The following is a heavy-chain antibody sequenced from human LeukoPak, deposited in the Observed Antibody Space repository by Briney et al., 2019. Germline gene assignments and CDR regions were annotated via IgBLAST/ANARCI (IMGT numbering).Heavy chain of an antibody. CDR1: GGSISSYY. V-gene: IGHV4-4*07. Sequence: PSETLSLTCTVSGGSISSYYWSWIRQPAGKGLEWIGRIYTSGSTNYNPSLKSRVTMSVDPSKHQFSLKLSSVTAADTAVYYCARVLRSIDAFDIWGQGTMVTVSS. CDR2: IYTSGST. J-gene: IGHJ3*02. CDR3: ARVLRSIDAFDI. D-gene: IGHD4-17*01.